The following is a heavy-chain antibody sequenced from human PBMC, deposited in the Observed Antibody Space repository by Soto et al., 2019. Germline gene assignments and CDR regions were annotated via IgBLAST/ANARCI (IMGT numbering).Heavy chain of an antibody. CDR3: ARSSSSWSYYFDY. J-gene: IGHJ4*02. CDR2: INHSGST. V-gene: IGHV4-34*01. D-gene: IGHD6-13*01. CDR1: GGSFSGYY. Sequence: TLSLTCAVYGGSFSGYYWSWIRQPPGKGLEWIGEINHSGSTNYNPSLKSRVTISVDTSKNQFSLKLSSVTAADTAVYYCARSSSSWSYYFDYWGQGTLVTVSS.